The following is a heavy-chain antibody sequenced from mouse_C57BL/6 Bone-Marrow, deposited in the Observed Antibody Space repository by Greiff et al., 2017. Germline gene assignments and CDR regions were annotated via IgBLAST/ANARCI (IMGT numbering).Heavy chain of an antibody. V-gene: IGHV14-2*01. D-gene: IGHD1-1*01. CDR2: IDPEDGET. Sequence: VQLQQSGAELVKPGASVKLSCTASGFNINDYYIHWVQQRTEQGLEWIGRIDPEDGETKYAPKFQDKATITADTSYNTAYLQLSNLTSEDTAVNYCNNSLIYYDTNYGVQGTTLTVSS. J-gene: IGHJ2*01. CDR3: NNSLIYYDTNY. CDR1: GFNINDYY.